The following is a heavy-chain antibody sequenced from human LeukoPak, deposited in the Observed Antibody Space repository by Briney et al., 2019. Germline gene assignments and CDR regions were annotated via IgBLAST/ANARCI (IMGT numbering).Heavy chain of an antibody. CDR1: GGSISSGSYY. Sequence: PSQTLSLTCTVSGGSISSGSYYWSWIRQPAGKGLEWIRRIYTIGSTNYNPSLKSRVTISVDTSKNQFSLKLSSVTAADTAVYYCARAGAGYYDSSGYYRTHDAFDIWGQGTMVTVSS. J-gene: IGHJ3*02. D-gene: IGHD3-22*01. V-gene: IGHV4-61*02. CDR2: IYTIGST. CDR3: ARAGAGYYDSSGYYRTHDAFDI.